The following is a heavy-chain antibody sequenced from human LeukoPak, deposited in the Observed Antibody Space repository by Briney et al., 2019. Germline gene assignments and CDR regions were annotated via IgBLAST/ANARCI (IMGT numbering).Heavy chain of an antibody. CDR2: ISGYKGNT. CDR3: ARGYYDSGGYYYYYYGMDV. D-gene: IGHD3-22*01. J-gene: IGHJ6*02. CDR1: GYTFTSYG. V-gene: IGHV1-18*01. Sequence: ASVKDSCKASGYTFTSYGISWVRQAPGKGLEWMGWISGYKGNTNYAQKLQGRVTMTTDTSSSTAYMELRSLRSDDTAVYYCARGYYDSGGYYYYYYGMDVWGQGTTVTVSS.